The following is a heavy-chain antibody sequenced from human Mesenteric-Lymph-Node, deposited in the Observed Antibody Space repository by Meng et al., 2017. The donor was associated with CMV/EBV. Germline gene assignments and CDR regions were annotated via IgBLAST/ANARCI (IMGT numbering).Heavy chain of an antibody. CDR2: ISSSGSTI. CDR3: ARDSPPAAAGTYYYYYGMDV. J-gene: IGHJ6*02. Sequence: GESLKISCSASGFTFSYYYLSWIRQAPGKGLEWVSYISSSGSTIFYADSVKGRFTISRDNAKNSLYLQMNSLRAEDTAVYYCARDSPPAAAGTYYYYYGMDVWGQGTTVTVSS. D-gene: IGHD6-13*01. CDR1: GFTFSYYY. V-gene: IGHV3-11*04.